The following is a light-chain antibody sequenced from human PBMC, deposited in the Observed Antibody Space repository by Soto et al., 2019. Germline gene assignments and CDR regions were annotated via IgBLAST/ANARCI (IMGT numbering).Light chain of an antibody. Sequence: DIVMTQSPLSLPVTPGEPASISCRSSQSLLHTNGYNYLDWYLQKPGQSPQLLIYLGSNRASGVPDRFSGSGSGTDFTLTISRLEPEDFAVYYCQQYGSSPWTFGQGTKV. CDR1: QSLLHTNGYNY. J-gene: IGKJ1*01. CDR2: LGS. V-gene: IGKV2-28*01. CDR3: QQYGSSPWT.